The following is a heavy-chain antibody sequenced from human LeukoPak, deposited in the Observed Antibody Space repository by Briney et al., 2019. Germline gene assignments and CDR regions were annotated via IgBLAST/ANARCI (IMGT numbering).Heavy chain of an antibody. CDR3: ARDMGYYDSSGYHSYGMDV. J-gene: IGHJ6*02. CDR1: GGSISGYY. CDR2: IYISGST. Sequence: KPSETLSLTCTVSGGSISGYYWSWIRQPAGEGLEWSGRIYISGSTKYNPFLHSRVTMSVDTSKNQFSLKLSSVTAADTAVYYCARDMGYYDSSGYHSYGMDVWGPGTTVTVSS. D-gene: IGHD3-22*01. V-gene: IGHV4-4*07.